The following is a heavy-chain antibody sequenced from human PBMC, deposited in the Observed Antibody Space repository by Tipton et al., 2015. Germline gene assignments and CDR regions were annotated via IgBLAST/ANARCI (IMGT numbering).Heavy chain of an antibody. CDR2: ITHSGST. V-gene: IGHV4-34*01. CDR1: GFAFDDYA. CDR3: ASRGAGTSHYAMDV. J-gene: IGHJ6*02. D-gene: IGHD6-19*01. Sequence: LRLSCAASGFAFDDYAMHWIRQPPGKGLEWIAEITHSGSTNYNPSLKSRVTISVDTSKNQFSLKLTSVTAADTAVYYCASRGAGTSHYAMDVWGQGTTVTVSS.